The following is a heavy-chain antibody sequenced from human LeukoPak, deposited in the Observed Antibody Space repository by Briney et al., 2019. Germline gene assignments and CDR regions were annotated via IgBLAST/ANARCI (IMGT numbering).Heavy chain of an antibody. CDR2: ISAGGGGT. J-gene: IGHJ5*02. D-gene: IGHD3-22*01. CDR3: AKANSYYYDSSDHNWFDP. CDR1: GFTFSSFA. V-gene: IGHV3-23*01. Sequence: GGSLRLSCAASGFTFSSFAMSWVRQTPGKGLEWVSAISAGGGGTYYADSVKGRFTISRDTSKNTLYLQMNSLRAEDTALYYCAKANSYYYDSSDHNWFDPWGQGTLVTVSS.